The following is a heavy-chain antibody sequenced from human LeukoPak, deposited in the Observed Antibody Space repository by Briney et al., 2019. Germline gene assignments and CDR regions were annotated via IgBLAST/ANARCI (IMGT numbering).Heavy chain of an antibody. CDR3: ATQNYYDSSGSTN. CDR2: INHSGST. J-gene: IGHJ4*02. V-gene: IGHV4-34*01. CDR1: GGPFSGYY. Sequence: SETLSLTCAVYGGPFSGYYWSWIRQPPGKGLEWIGEINHSGSTNYNPSLKSRVTISVDTSKNQFSLKLSSVTAAGTAVYYCATQNYYDSSGSTNWGQGTLVTVSS. D-gene: IGHD3-22*01.